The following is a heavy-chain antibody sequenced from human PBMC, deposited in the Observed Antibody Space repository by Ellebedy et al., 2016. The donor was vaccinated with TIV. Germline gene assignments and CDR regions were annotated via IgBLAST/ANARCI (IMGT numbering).Heavy chain of an antibody. V-gene: IGHV3-30-3*01. D-gene: IGHD1-14*01. Sequence: GGSLRLXCAASGFTFSSYAMHWVRQAPGKGLEWVAVISYDGSNKYYADSVKGRFTISRDNSKNTLYLQMNSLRAEDTAVYYCARPGRISYWYFDLWGRGTLVTVSS. CDR2: ISYDGSNK. J-gene: IGHJ2*01. CDR1: GFTFSSYA. CDR3: ARPGRISYWYFDL.